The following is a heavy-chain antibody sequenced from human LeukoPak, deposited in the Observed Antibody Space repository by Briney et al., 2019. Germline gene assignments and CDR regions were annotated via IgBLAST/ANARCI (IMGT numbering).Heavy chain of an antibody. CDR2: IYSGGST. CDR3: ARDTLVAGYFDY. V-gene: IGHV3-53*01. D-gene: IGHD2-15*01. Sequence: GGSLRLSCAASGFTVSSNYMSWVRQAPGKGLEWVSVIYSGGSTYYADSVKGRFTISRDNSKNTLYLQMNSLRAEDTAVYYCARDTLVAGYFDYWGQGTLVTVSS. J-gene: IGHJ4*02. CDR1: GFTVSSNY.